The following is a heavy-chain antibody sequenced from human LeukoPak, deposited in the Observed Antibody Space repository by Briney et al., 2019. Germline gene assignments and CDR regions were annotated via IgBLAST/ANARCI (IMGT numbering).Heavy chain of an antibody. J-gene: IGHJ5*02. Sequence: SGPTLVNPTQTLTLTCTFSGFSLSTSGGGVGWIRQPPGKALEWLALIYWNDDKRYSPSLKSRLTITKDTSKNQVVLTMTNMDPVDAATYYCAHRLGYCSSTSCYTFGHNWFDPWGQGTLVTVSS. CDR2: IYWNDDK. V-gene: IGHV2-5*01. CDR1: GFSLSTSGGG. D-gene: IGHD2-2*02. CDR3: AHRLGYCSSTSCYTFGHNWFDP.